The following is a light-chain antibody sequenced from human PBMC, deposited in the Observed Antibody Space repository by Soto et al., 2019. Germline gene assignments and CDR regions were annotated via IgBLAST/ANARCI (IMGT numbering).Light chain of an antibody. CDR2: EVS. J-gene: IGLJ2*01. V-gene: IGLV2-14*01. CDR1: SSDIGGYNF. Sequence: QSALTQPASVSGSPGQSVTISCTGTSSDIGGYNFVAWYQHHSNKAPKLMIYEVSDRPSGVSNRFSGSKSGNTASLTISGLQAEDEAVYYCSSYTSSITVVFGGGTKLTVL. CDR3: SSYTSSITVV.